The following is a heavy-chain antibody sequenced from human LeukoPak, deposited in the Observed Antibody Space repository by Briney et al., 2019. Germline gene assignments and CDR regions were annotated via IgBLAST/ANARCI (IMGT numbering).Heavy chain of an antibody. CDR2: IKQDGSEK. Sequence: GGSLRLSCAASGFTFSSYSMNWVRQAPGKGLEWVANIKQDGSEKYYVDSVKGRFTISRDNAKNSLYLQMNSLRAEDTAVYYCASGGFGVVNIWGQGTLVTVSS. J-gene: IGHJ4*02. CDR3: ASGGFGVVNI. V-gene: IGHV3-7*01. D-gene: IGHD3-3*01. CDR1: GFTFSSYS.